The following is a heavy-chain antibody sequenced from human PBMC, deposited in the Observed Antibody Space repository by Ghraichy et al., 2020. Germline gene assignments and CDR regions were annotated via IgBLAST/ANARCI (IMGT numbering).Heavy chain of an antibody. V-gene: IGHV1-69*13. D-gene: IGHD3-22*01. CDR2: IIPIFGTA. CDR3: AREKVGYSSGYICWRCENAFDI. J-gene: IGHJ3*02. Sequence: SVKVSCKASGGTFSSYAISWVRQAPGQGLEWMGGIIPIFGTANYAQKFQGRVTITADESTSTAYMELSSLRSEDTAVYYCAREKVGYSSGYICWRCENAFDIWGQGTMVTVSS. CDR1: GGTFSSYA.